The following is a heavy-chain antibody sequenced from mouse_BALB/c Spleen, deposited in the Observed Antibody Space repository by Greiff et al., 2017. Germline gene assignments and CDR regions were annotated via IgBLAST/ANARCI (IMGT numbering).Heavy chain of an antibody. CDR3: AREGDSSGYPWFAY. V-gene: IGHV1-14*01. Sequence: VQLKQSGPELVKPGASVKMSCKASGYTFTSYVMHWVKQKPGQGLEWIGYINPYNDGTKYNEKFKGKATLTSDKSSSTAYMELSSLTSEDSAVYYCAREGDSSGYPWFAYWGQGTLVTVSA. J-gene: IGHJ3*01. CDR1: GYTFTSYV. CDR2: INPYNDGT. D-gene: IGHD3-2*01.